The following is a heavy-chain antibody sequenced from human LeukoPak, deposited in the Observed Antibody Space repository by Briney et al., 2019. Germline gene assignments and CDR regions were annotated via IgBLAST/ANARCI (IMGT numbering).Heavy chain of an antibody. D-gene: IGHD3-22*01. Sequence: PGGSLRLSCAASGSTVSSNYMSWVRQAPGKGLEWVSVIYSGGSTYYADSVRGRFTISRDNSKNTLYLQMNSLGAEDTAVYYCARVSYYDSSGYYFLSYVDYWGQGTLVTVS. CDR2: IYSGGST. CDR3: ARVSYYDSSGYYFLSYVDY. J-gene: IGHJ4*02. V-gene: IGHV3-53*01. CDR1: GSTVSSNY.